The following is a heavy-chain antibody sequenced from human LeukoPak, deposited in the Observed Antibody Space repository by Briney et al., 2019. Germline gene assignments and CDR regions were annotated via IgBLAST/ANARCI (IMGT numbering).Heavy chain of an antibody. CDR2: IRRKADGGTT. Sequence: PGGSLRLSXSASGFSFGDYALSWVRQTPGKGLQWVGFIRRKADGGTTEYAASVKGRFTISRDDSKSVAYLYMNSLKTEDTAVYFCYVGDGGFDHWGQGTLLTVSS. CDR1: GFSFGDYA. V-gene: IGHV3-49*04. J-gene: IGHJ4*02. CDR3: YVGDGGFDH. D-gene: IGHD3-10*02.